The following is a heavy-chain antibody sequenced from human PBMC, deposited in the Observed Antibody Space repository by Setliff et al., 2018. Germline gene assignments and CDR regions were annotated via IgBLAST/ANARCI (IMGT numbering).Heavy chain of an antibody. V-gene: IGHV1-18*04. Sequence: ASVKVSCKASGYTFTNYHMHWVRQAPGQGLEWMGWISPHTGRAFYAPQFQDRVIMTTDTSTNTAYLDLRSLRSDDTAVYYCAKEHVVISYVSNTHQHYGMDVWGQGTTVTVSS. J-gene: IGHJ6*02. CDR3: AKEHVVISYVSNTHQHYGMDV. D-gene: IGHD2-21*01. CDR1: GYTFTNYH. CDR2: ISPHTGRA.